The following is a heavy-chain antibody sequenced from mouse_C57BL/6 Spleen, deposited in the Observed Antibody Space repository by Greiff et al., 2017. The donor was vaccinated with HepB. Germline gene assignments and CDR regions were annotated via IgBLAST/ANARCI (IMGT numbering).Heavy chain of an antibody. J-gene: IGHJ2*01. CDR2: ISDGGSYT. CDR3: ARDETAQVYFDY. Sequence: EVMLVESGGGLVKPGGSLKLSCAASGFTFSSYAMSWVRQTPEKRLEWVATISDGGSYTYYPDNVKGRFTISRDNAKNNLYLQMSHLKSEDTAMYYCARDETAQVYFDYWGQGTTLTVSS. CDR1: GFTFSSYA. V-gene: IGHV5-4*01. D-gene: IGHD3-2*02.